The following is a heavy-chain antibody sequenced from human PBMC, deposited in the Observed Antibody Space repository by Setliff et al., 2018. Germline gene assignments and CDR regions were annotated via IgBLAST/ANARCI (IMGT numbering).Heavy chain of an antibody. CDR1: GYRFTTYG. Sequence: ASVKVSCKASGYRFTTYGINWVRQAPGQGLEWMGWISPYNGNTKYAQKFQGRVTMTADTSTSTAYLELRSLRSDDTAVYYCARLVRYCTKTSCQRASGGEYWGQGTLVTVSS. D-gene: IGHD2-2*01. CDR2: ISPYNGNT. J-gene: IGHJ4*02. CDR3: ARLVRYCTKTSCQRASGGEY. V-gene: IGHV1-18*01.